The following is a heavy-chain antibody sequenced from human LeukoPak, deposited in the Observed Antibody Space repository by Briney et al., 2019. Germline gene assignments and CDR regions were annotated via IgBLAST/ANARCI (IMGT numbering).Heavy chain of an antibody. Sequence: GGSLRLSCAASGFTFSSYGMHWVRQAPGKGLEWVAFIRYDGSNKYYADSVKGRLTISRDNSKNTLYLQMNSLRAEDTAVYYCAKDFSSNYGHFDYWGQGTLVTVSS. CDR3: AKDFSSNYGHFDY. CDR2: IRYDGSNK. CDR1: GFTFSSYG. J-gene: IGHJ4*02. V-gene: IGHV3-30*02. D-gene: IGHD4-11*01.